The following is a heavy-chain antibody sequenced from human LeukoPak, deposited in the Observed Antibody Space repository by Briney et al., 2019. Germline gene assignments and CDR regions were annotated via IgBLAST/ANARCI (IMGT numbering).Heavy chain of an antibody. CDR1: GGSISSGGYY. CDR2: IYYSGST. Sequence: SETLSLTCTVSGGSISSGGYYWSWIRQHPGKGLEWIGYIYYSGSTYYNPSLKSRVTISVDTSKNQFSLKLSSVTAAATAVYYCARVRRDGYNSPDYWGQGTLVTVSS. J-gene: IGHJ4*02. D-gene: IGHD5-24*01. V-gene: IGHV4-31*03. CDR3: ARVRRDGYNSPDY.